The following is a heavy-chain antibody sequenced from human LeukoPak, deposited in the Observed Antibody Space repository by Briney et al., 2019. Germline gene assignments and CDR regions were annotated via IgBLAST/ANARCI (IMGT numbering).Heavy chain of an antibody. CDR1: GFTFSSYA. CDR3: AKVPYYDSWSGPWDYFDY. V-gene: IGHV3-23*01. Sequence: GGSLRLSCAASGFTFSSYAMSWVRQAPGKGLEWVSAISGSGGSTYYADSVKGRFTISRDNSKNTLYLQMNSLRAEDTAVYYCAKVPYYDSWSGPWDYFDYWGQGTLVTVSS. D-gene: IGHD3-3*01. CDR2: ISGSGGST. J-gene: IGHJ4*02.